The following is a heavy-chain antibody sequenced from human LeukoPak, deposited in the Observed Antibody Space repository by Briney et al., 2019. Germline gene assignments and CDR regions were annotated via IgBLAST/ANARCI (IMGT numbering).Heavy chain of an antibody. CDR1: GFTFSDYY. V-gene: IGHV3-11*04. CDR3: ARGQGKSIAARLPYYYYYMDV. J-gene: IGHJ6*03. CDR2: ISSSGSTI. Sequence: GGPLRLSCAASGFTFSDYYMSWIRQAPGKGLEWVSYISSSGSTIYYADSVKGRFTISRDNAKNSLYLQMNSLRAEDTAVYYCARGQGKSIAARLPYYYYYMDVWGKGTTVTVSS. D-gene: IGHD6-6*01.